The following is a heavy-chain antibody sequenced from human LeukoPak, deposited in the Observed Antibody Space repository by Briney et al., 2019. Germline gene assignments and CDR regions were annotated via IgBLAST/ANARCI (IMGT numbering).Heavy chain of an antibody. CDR3: MYYDGSGSSLIDY. J-gene: IGHJ4*02. V-gene: IGHV1-69*13. D-gene: IGHD3-22*01. CDR2: IIPIFGTA. Sequence: SVKVSCKASGGTFSSYAISWVRQAPGQGLEWMGGIIPIFGTANYAQKFQGRVTITADESTSTAYMELSSLRSEDTAVYYCMYYDGSGSSLIDYWGQGTLVTVSS. CDR1: GGTFSSYA.